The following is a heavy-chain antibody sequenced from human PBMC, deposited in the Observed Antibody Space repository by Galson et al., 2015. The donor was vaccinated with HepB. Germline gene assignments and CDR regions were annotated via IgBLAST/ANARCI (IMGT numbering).Heavy chain of an antibody. V-gene: IGHV3-23*01. D-gene: IGHD4/OR15-4a*01. CDR1: GLTFGSSA. CDR3: TKGTINNVYYFDY. J-gene: IGHJ4*02. CDR2: ISASGGST. Sequence: SLRLSCAASGLTFGSSAMSWVRQAPGKGLEWVSAISASGGSTYYAASVKGRFTISRDNSKNTLYLQMTSLRAEDTAVYYCTKGTINNVYYFDYWGQGTLVTVAS.